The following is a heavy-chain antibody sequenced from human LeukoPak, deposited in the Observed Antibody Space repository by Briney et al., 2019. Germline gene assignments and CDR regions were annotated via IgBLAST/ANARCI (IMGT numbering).Heavy chain of an antibody. CDR3: AKDLRGGSSTDYYFDY. V-gene: IGHV3-23*01. Sequence: GGSLRLSCAASGFTFSSYAMSWVRQAPGKGLEWVSAISGSGGSTYYADSVKGRFTISRDNSKNTLYLQMNSLRAEDTAVYYCAKDLRGGSSTDYYFDYWGQGTLVTVSS. D-gene: IGHD1-26*01. J-gene: IGHJ4*02. CDR2: ISGSGGST. CDR1: GFTFSSYA.